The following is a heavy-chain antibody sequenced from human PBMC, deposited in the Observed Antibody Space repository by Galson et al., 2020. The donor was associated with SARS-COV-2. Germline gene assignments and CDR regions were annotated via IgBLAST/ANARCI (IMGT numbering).Heavy chain of an antibody. J-gene: IGHJ3*01. CDR1: GYSFSGNY. V-gene: IGHV1-2*02. CDR2: INPDSGGT. Sequence: ASVKVSCKASGYSFSGNYLHWVRQAPGQGLEWMGWINPDSGGTHYAQNFQGRVTMTRDTSIRTAYMELTRLRSDDTAVYYCAREWEYDALEFWGQGTVVTVSS. CDR3: AREWEYDALEF. D-gene: IGHD1-26*01.